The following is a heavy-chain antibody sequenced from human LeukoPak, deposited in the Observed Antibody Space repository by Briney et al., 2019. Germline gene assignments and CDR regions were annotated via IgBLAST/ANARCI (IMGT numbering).Heavy chain of an antibody. D-gene: IGHD3-22*01. V-gene: IGHV3-23*01. CDR2: ISGSGGST. Sequence: GGSLRLSCAVSGITLSNYGMSWVRQAPGKGLEWVAGISGSGGSTNYADSVMGRFTISRDNRKNTLYLQMNSLRVEDTAVYFCAKRGVVIRVILVGFHKEAYYFDSWGQGALVTVSS. CDR3: AKRGVVIRVILVGFHKEAYYFDS. J-gene: IGHJ4*02. CDR1: GITLSNYG.